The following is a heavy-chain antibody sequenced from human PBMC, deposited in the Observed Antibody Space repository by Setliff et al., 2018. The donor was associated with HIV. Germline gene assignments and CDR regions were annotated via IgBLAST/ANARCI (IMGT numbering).Heavy chain of an antibody. CDR2: ISSSFSYI. CDR1: TFSSYS. D-gene: IGHD5-12*01. V-gene: IGHV3-21*03. J-gene: IGHJ4*02. Sequence: TFSSYSMNWVRQAPGKGLEWVSSISSSFSYIYYADSVKGRFTISRDDSKNTLYLDMGSLKTEDTAVYYCASGRGSDAIAIDYWGQGTPVTVSS. CDR3: ASGRGSDAIAIDY.